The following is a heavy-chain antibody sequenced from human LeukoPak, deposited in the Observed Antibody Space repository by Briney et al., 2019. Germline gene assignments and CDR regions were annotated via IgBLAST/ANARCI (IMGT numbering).Heavy chain of an antibody. CDR3: AKAFYGSGKNY. J-gene: IGHJ4*02. CDR2: IKSKTDGGTT. Sequence: PGGSLRLSCAASGFTFSNAWMSWVRQAPGKGLEWVGRIKSKTDGGTTDYAAPVKGRFTISRDDSKNTLYLQMNSLKTEDTAVYYCAKAFYGSGKNYWGQGTLVTVSS. D-gene: IGHD3-10*01. V-gene: IGHV3-15*01. CDR1: GFTFSNAW.